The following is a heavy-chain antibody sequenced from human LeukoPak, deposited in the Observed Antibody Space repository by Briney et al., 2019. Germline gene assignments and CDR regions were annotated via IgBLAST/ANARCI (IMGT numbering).Heavy chain of an antibody. CDR3: ARVQYQLLFEGNWFDP. CDR2: INPNSGDT. D-gene: IGHD2-2*01. CDR1: GYTFTGYY. J-gene: IGHJ5*02. Sequence: ASVKVSCKASGYTFTGYYIHWVRQAPGQGLEWMGWINPNSGDTHCAQKFQGRVTMTRDTSISTAHMDLNSLISDDTAVYYCARVQYQLLFEGNWFDPWGQGTLVTVSS. V-gene: IGHV1-2*02.